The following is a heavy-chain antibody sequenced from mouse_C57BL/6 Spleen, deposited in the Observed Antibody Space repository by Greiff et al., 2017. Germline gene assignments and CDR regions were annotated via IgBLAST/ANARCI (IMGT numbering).Heavy chain of an antibody. V-gene: IGHV1-82*01. CDR3: ARSGYSKGWDY. CDR1: GYAFSSSW. D-gene: IGHD2-5*01. Sequence: VKLQESGPELVKPGASVKISCKASGYAFSSSWMNWVKQRPGKGLEWIGRIYPGDGDTNYNGKFKGKATLTADKSSSTAYMPLSSLTSEDSAVYFCARSGYSKGWDYWGQGTTLTVSS. CDR2: IYPGDGDT. J-gene: IGHJ2*01.